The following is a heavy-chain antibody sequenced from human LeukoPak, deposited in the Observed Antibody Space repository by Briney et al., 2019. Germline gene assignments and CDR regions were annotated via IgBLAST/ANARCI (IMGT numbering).Heavy chain of an antibody. V-gene: IGHV4-34*01. D-gene: IGHD3-10*01. CDR3: ARVGFALAPLRGTPFDY. Sequence: PSETLSLTCAAYGGSFSDYYWSWIRQPPGKGLEWIGEINHSGSTNYNPSLKSRVTISLDTSKNQFSLKLSSVTAADTAVYYCARVGFALAPLRGTPFDYWGQGTLVTVSS. CDR2: INHSGST. CDR1: GGSFSDYY. J-gene: IGHJ4*02.